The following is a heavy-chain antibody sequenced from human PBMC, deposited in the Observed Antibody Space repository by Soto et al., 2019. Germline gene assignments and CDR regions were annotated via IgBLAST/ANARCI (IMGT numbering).Heavy chain of an antibody. CDR2: IKSKTDGGTT. V-gene: IGHV3-15*01. CDR1: GFTFGDYA. CDR3: TTDRGLFGELFSL. Sequence: GGSLRLSCTASGFTFGDYAMSWFRQAPGKGLEWVGRIKSKTDGGTTDYAAPVKGRFTISRDDSKNTLYLQMNSLKTEDTAVYYCTTDRGLFGELFSLWGQGTLVTVSS. D-gene: IGHD3-10*01. J-gene: IGHJ4*02.